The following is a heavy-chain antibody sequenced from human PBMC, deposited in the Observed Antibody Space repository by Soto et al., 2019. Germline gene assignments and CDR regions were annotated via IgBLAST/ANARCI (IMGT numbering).Heavy chain of an antibody. Sequence: GGSLRLSCAASGFTFSTYTLHWVRQAPGKGLEWVAVISYDGNYEYYADSVKGRFTISRDNSKNTLFLQMNSLRAGDTAVYYCARASVAATWGYYFDYWGQGALVTVSS. D-gene: IGHD6-19*01. CDR1: GFTFSTYT. V-gene: IGHV3-30-3*01. CDR3: ARASVAATWGYYFDY. CDR2: ISYDGNYE. J-gene: IGHJ4*02.